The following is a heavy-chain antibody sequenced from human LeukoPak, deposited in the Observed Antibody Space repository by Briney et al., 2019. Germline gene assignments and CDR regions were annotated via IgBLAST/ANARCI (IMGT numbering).Heavy chain of an antibody. V-gene: IGHV3-30*02. CDR2: IRYDGSNI. Sequence: PGGSLRLSCAASGFTFSSYGMHWVRQAPGRGLEWVAFIRYDGSNIYYSDSVKGRLTISRDNSKNTLYLQMNSLRAEDTAVYYCAKDKNYYNSGTYFDYWGQGTLVTVSS. CDR1: GFTFSSYG. J-gene: IGHJ4*02. CDR3: AKDKNYYNSGTYFDY. D-gene: IGHD3-10*01.